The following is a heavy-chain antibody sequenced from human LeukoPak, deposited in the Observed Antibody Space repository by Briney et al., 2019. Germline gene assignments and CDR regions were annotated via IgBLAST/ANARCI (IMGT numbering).Heavy chain of an antibody. D-gene: IGHD3-10*01. CDR3: ARSQRGVYNAFDI. CDR1: GYRFTSYW. V-gene: IGHV5-51*01. J-gene: IGHJ3*02. CDR2: IYPGDSDT. Sequence: GESLKISCQGSGYRFTSYWIGWVRQMPGKGLEWMGIIYPGDSDTRYSPSFQGQVTISADKSISTAYLQWSSLKASDTAMYYCARSQRGVYNAFDIWGQGTMVTVSS.